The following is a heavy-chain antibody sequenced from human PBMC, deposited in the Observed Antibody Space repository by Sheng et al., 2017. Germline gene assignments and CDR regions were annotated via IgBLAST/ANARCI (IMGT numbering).Heavy chain of an antibody. Sequence: EVQLVESGGGLVQPGGSLRLSCVASGFSFSTYEMNWVRQAPGKGLEWISYISITGNTIYYADSVKGRFTISRDNAKDSVYLQMNSLGAEDTAVYYCARDQPSSNWHVFFDSWGQGTLVSVSS. J-gene: IGHJ4*02. CDR1: GFSFSTYE. CDR2: ISITGNTI. CDR3: ARDQPSSNWHVFFDS. V-gene: IGHV3-48*03. D-gene: IGHD6-13*01.